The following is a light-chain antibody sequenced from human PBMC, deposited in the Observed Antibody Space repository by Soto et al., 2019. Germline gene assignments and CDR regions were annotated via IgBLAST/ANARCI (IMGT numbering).Light chain of an antibody. CDR1: QSVSSN. Sequence: EIVMTQSPATLSVSPGESATLSCRASQSVSSNLAWHQQKPGQAPRLLIYGASTRATGIPARFSGSGSGTEFTLTISRLQSEDFAVYYCQQYNNWPPWTIGQGTKGEIK. J-gene: IGKJ1*01. CDR3: QQYNNWPPWT. CDR2: GAS. V-gene: IGKV3-15*01.